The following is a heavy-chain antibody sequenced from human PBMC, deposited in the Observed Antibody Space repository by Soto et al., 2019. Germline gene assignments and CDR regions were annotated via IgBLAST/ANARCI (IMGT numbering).Heavy chain of an antibody. CDR1: GGSISSGGYS. D-gene: IGHD4-17*01. CDR2: ISHSGST. V-gene: IGHV4-30-2*01. CDR3: ARGQTTVTTLDY. J-gene: IGHJ4*02. Sequence: QLQLQESGSGLVKPSQTLSLTCAVSGGSISSGGYSWYWIRQPPGKGLEWIGDISHSGSTYYNPSLKSRVTRSVDRSKNQFSVKLSSVTAADTAVYYCARGQTTVTTLDYWGQGTMVTVSS.